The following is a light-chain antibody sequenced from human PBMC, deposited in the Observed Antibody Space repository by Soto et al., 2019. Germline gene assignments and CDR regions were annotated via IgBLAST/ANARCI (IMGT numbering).Light chain of an antibody. Sequence: DLQMTQSPSSLSASVGDRVTITCRASQSISSYLNWYQQKPGKAPKLLIYAASSLQSGVPSRFSGSGSGTDFTLNISSLQPEDFATYYCQQSYSTPHTFGQGTNLEIK. V-gene: IGKV1-39*01. J-gene: IGKJ2*01. CDR3: QQSYSTPHT. CDR1: QSISSY. CDR2: AAS.